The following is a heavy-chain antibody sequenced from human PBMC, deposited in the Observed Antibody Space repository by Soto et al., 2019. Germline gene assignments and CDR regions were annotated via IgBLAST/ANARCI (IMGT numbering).Heavy chain of an antibody. Sequence: GESLKISCKGSGYSFTTYWIGWVRQMPGKGLEWMGIIYPPDSQARYSPSFQCQVTVSVDKAINTAYLQWSSLKASDTAMYYCARPISYGSGWDHWGQGTLVTVSS. J-gene: IGHJ4*02. CDR1: GYSFTTYW. V-gene: IGHV5-51*01. CDR2: IYPPDSQA. CDR3: ARPISYGSGWDH. D-gene: IGHD6-19*01.